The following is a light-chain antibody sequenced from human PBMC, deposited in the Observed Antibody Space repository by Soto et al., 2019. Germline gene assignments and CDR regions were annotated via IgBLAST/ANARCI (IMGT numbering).Light chain of an antibody. J-gene: IGLJ1*01. V-gene: IGLV2-8*01. CDR3: SSYAGTYNV. Sequence: QSALTQPPSASGSPEQSVTISCTGTSSDVGGYNYVSWYQQHPGKAPKILIYEVSKRPSGVPDRFFGSKSGNTASLTVSGLRPEDEAEYHCSSYAGTYNVFGTGTKLTVL. CDR1: SSDVGGYNY. CDR2: EVS.